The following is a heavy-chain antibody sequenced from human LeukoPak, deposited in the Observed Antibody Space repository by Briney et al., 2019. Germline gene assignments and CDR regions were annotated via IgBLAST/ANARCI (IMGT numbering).Heavy chain of an antibody. CDR3: ARERFGELLGYYYYYMDV. J-gene: IGHJ6*03. CDR2: IIPIFGTA. Sequence: SVKVSCKASGGTFSSYAISWVRQAPGQGLEWIGRIIPIFGTANYAQKFQGRVTITADKSTSTAYMELSSLRSEDTAVYYCARERFGELLGYYYYYMDVWGKGTTVTVSS. D-gene: IGHD3-10*01. V-gene: IGHV1-69*06. CDR1: GGTFSSYA.